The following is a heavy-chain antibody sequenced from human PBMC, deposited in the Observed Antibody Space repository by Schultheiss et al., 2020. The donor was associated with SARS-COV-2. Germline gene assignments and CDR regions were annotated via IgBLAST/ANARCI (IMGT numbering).Heavy chain of an antibody. CDR3: ARVGPLGMDV. J-gene: IGHJ6*02. CDR1: GDSVSSNSAA. CDR2: TYSRSRWYN. V-gene: IGHV6-1*01. Sequence: SQTLSLTCAISGDSVSSNSAAWNWIRQSPSRGLEWLGRTYSRSRWYNDYAVSVKSRININSDTSTNQFSLQLNSVAPEDTAVYYCARVGPLGMDVWGQGTTVTVSS.